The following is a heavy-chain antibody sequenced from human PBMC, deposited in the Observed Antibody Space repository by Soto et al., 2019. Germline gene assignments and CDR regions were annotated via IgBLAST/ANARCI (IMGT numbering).Heavy chain of an antibody. CDR1: GGSFSGYY. CDR2: INHSGST. D-gene: IGHD3-9*01. V-gene: IGHV4-34*01. CDR3: ARFGLYSLRSYLYYFDY. Sequence: LSLTCAVYGGSFSGYYWSWIRQPPGKGLGWIGEINHSGSTNYNPSLKSRVTISVDTSKNQFSLKLSSVTAADTAVYYCARFGLYSLRSYLYYFDYWGQGTLVTVSS. J-gene: IGHJ4*02.